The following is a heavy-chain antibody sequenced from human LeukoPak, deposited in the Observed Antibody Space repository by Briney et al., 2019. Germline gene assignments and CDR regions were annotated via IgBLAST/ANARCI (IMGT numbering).Heavy chain of an antibody. D-gene: IGHD1-1*01. CDR1: GGSFSGYY. CDR2: MNHSEST. Sequence: SETLSLTCGVYGGSFSGYYWSWIRQPPAKGLELIGEMNHSESTNYNPSLNSRVTMSVDTSKNQFSLRLSSVTAADSAVYYCARDGRDTSALYNPLRFDYWGQGTLVTVSS. CDR3: ARDGRDTSALYNPLRFDY. V-gene: IGHV4-34*01. J-gene: IGHJ4*02.